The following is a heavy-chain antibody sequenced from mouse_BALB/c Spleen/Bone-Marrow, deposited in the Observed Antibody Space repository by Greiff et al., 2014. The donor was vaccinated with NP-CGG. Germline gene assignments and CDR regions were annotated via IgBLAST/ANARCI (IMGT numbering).Heavy chain of an antibody. J-gene: IGHJ3*01. CDR1: GFSLISYG. Sequence: VKLVESGPGLVALSQSLSITCTVSGFSLISYGVHWVRQPPGKGLEWLGVIWAGGSTNYNSALMSRLSISKDNSKSQVFLKMNSLQTDDTAMYYCASPNAWFAYWGQGTLVTVSA. CDR3: ASPNAWFAY. V-gene: IGHV2-9*02. CDR2: IWAGGST.